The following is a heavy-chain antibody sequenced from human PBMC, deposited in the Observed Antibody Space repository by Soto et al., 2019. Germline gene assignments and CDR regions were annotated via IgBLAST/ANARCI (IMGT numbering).Heavy chain of an antibody. CDR3: AKDCTNGVCYDFDY. CDR1: GFTFSSYS. D-gene: IGHD2-8*01. CDR2: ISYDGSNK. Sequence: GGSLRLSCAASGFTFSSYSMNWVRQAPGKGLEWVAVISYDGSNKYYADSVKGRFTISRDNSKNTLYLQMNSLRAEDTAVYYCAKDCTNGVCYDFDYWGQGTLVTVSS. J-gene: IGHJ4*02. V-gene: IGHV3-30*18.